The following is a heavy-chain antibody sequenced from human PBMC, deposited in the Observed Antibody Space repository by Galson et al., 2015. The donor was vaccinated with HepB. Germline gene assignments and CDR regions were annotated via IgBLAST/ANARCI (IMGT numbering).Heavy chain of an antibody. V-gene: IGHV3-23*01. J-gene: IGHJ4*02. CDR1: GFTFSSYG. CDR2: VGVSGST. Sequence: SLRLSCAASGFTFSSYGMTWVRQAPGKGLECVSAVGVSGSTDYADSVKGRFTISRDNSKNTLYLQMNSLRGEDTALYYCAKGTTNIDYWGQGTPVTVSS. D-gene: IGHD1-1*01. CDR3: AKGTTNIDY.